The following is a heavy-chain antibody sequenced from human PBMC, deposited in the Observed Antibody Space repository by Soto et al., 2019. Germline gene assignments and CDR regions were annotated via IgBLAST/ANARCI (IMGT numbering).Heavy chain of an antibody. CDR3: ARGRIAAAGNLVY. CDR2: MNPNSGNT. CDR1: GYTFTSYD. D-gene: IGHD6-13*01. Sequence: QVQLVQSGAEVKKPGASVKVSCKDSGYTFTSYDINWVRQTTRQGVEWMGWMNPNSGNTGYAQKFQVRVTMTRNTSISTDYMELSSVRSEDTAVDYCARGRIAAAGNLVYWGQGTLVTVSS. J-gene: IGHJ4*02. V-gene: IGHV1-8*01.